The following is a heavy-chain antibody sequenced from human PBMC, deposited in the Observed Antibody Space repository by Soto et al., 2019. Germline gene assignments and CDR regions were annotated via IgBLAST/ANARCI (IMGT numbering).Heavy chain of an antibody. CDR1: GFSISDYW. CDR3: CHTWV. CDR2: INEDGSEE. V-gene: IGHV3-7*01. D-gene: IGHD1-26*01. Sequence: EVQMVESGGGLVQPGGSLRLSCAASGFSISDYWMSWVRQAPGKGLEWVGNINEDGSEENYVDSVKGRFTISRDNARNSLYVQMNSLRVEDTAVYYCCHTWVGGQGTLVTVSS. J-gene: IGHJ4*02.